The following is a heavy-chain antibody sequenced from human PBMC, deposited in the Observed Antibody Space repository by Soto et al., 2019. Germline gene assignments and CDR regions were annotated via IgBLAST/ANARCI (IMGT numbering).Heavy chain of an antibody. CDR2: ISAYNGNT. J-gene: IGHJ4*02. CDR1: GYTSTSYG. Sequence: QVQLVQSGAEVKKPGASVKVSCKASGYTSTSYGISWVRQAPGQGLEWMGWISAYNGNTNYAQKLQGRVTMTTDTSTSTAYMELRSLRSDDTAVYYCARVCITMVRGVIRDIDYWGQGTLVTVSS. D-gene: IGHD3-10*01. CDR3: ARVCITMVRGVIRDIDY. V-gene: IGHV1-18*04.